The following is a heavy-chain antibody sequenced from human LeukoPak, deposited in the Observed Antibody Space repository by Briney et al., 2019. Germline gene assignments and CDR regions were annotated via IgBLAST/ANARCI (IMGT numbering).Heavy chain of an antibody. CDR3: TRAVREVWGIDAFDI. CDR2: NFYSGRT. D-gene: IGHD3-16*01. Sequence: PSETLSLTCTVSGGSISSSNYYWGWIRQPPGKGMEWIGSNFYSGRTYNNPSLKSRGCISVDTSKNQLSLKLTSVTAADTAVYYCTRAVREVWGIDAFDIWGQGTMVTVSS. CDR1: GGSISSSNYY. J-gene: IGHJ3*02. V-gene: IGHV4-39*01.